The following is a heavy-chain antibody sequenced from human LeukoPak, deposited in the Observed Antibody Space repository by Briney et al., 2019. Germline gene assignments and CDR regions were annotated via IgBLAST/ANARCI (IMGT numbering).Heavy chain of an antibody. D-gene: IGHD6-19*01. CDR1: GGSLSDSY. V-gene: IGHV4-34*01. CDR3: ARVSAVAGKNNYYYGLDV. J-gene: IGHJ6*02. Sequence: SETLSLTCAVYGGSLSDSYWSWIRQPPGKRLEWIGENTHSGNTNYAPSLKSRVIILVEASKNQFSLKLNSATAADTAVYYCARVSAVAGKNNYYYGLDVWGQGSTVTVSS. CDR2: NTHSGNT.